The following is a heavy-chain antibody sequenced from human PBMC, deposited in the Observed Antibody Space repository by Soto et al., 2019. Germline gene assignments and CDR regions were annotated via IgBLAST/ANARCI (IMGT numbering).Heavy chain of an antibody. J-gene: IGHJ6*02. CDR1: GGTFSSYA. CDR3: AGVYGGGSYYYYGMDV. D-gene: IGHD3-16*01. CDR2: IIPIFGTA. Sequence: QVQLVQSGAEVKKPGSSVKVSCKASGGTFSSYALSWVRQAPGQGLEWMGGIIPIFGTANYAQKFQGRVTLTADGATSTAYMELSSPRSEDTAVYYCAGVYGGGSYYYYGMDVWGQGTTVTVSS. V-gene: IGHV1-69*12.